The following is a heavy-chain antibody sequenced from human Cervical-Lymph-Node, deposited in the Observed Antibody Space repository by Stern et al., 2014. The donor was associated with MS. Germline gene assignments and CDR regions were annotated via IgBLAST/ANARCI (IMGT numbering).Heavy chain of an antibody. J-gene: IGHJ3*01. Sequence: VQLVQSGGEVKKAGESLKISCKGSGYSFSNTWIGWVRQMPGEGLEWMGFIYPEDSDTRYSPSFQGQVSISADTSISTTYLHWGSLKASDTAMYFCARPLRGINNAFDAWGQGTMVTVYS. CDR2: IYPEDSDT. D-gene: IGHD3-10*01. CDR1: GYSFSNTW. V-gene: IGHV5-51*01. CDR3: ARPLRGINNAFDA.